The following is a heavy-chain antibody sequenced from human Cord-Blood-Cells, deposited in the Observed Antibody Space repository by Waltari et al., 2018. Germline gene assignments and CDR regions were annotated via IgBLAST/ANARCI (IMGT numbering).Heavy chain of an antibody. V-gene: IGHV4-39*01. D-gene: IGHD2-2*01. CDR2: IYYSGST. CDR1: GGFISSSSYY. CDR3: ARRVGYCSSTSCYDAFDI. J-gene: IGHJ3*02. Sequence: QLQLQESGPGLVKPSETLSLTCNVSGGFISSSSYYWGWLRQPPGKGLEWIGSIYYSGSTYYNPSLKSRVTISVDTSKNQFSLKLSSVTAADTAVYYCARRVGYCSSTSCYDAFDIWGQGTMVTVSS.